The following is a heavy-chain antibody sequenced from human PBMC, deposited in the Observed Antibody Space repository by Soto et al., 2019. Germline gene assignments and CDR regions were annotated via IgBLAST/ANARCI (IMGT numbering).Heavy chain of an antibody. J-gene: IGHJ4*02. CDR3: AREAVDYGSTVTPDFDY. D-gene: IGHD4-17*01. CDR1: RFTFSTYS. CDR2: ISSTSTYI. V-gene: IGHV3-21*01. Sequence: PGGSLRLSCTASRFTFSTYSMNWVRQAPGKGLEWVSFISSTSTYIYYADSVKGRFTISRDNAKNSLSLQMNSLRAEDTAVYYCAREAVDYGSTVTPDFDYWGKGSLDTVSS.